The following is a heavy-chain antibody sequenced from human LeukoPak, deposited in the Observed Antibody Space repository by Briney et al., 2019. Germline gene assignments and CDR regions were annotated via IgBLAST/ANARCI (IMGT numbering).Heavy chain of an antibody. D-gene: IGHD6-13*01. CDR1: GYTFTNYA. Sequence: ASVKVSCKASGYTFTNYAISWVRQAPGQGLEWMGWISGYNGNTNYGQKFQGGVTMTTDTSTTTAYMELRSLRSDDTAVYYCAKDVQEAAALDYWGPGTLVTVSS. V-gene: IGHV1-18*01. J-gene: IGHJ4*02. CDR2: ISGYNGNT. CDR3: AKDVQEAAALDY.